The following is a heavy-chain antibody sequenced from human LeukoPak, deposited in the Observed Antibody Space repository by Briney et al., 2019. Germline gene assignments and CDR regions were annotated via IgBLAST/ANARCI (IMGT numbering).Heavy chain of an antibody. CDR1: GGSFSGYY. D-gene: IGHD1-26*01. CDR3: ARAPLEGAITAVAFDI. Sequence: SETLSLTCAVYGGSFSGYYWSWIRQHPGKGLEWIGYIYYSGSTYYNPSLKSRVTISVDTSKNQFSLKLSSVTAADTAVYYCARAPLEGAITAVAFDIWGQGTMVTVSS. J-gene: IGHJ3*02. CDR2: IYYSGST. V-gene: IGHV4-31*11.